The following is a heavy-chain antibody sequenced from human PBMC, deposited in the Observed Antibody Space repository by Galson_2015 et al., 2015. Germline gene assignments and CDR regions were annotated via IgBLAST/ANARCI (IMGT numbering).Heavy chain of an antibody. V-gene: IGHV2-5*01. J-gene: IGHJ5*02. Sequence: PALVRTTQTLTLTCTFSGLSLRTNGVGVAWIRQPTGKALDWLAMIYWNDDKRYSPSLRSRLTVTNDTSKNQVVLTMTNMDPVDTATYYCAHRHYDILTGYCHDPWGQGRLFTVSS. CDR2: IYWNDDK. D-gene: IGHD3-9*01. CDR3: AHRHYDILTGYCHDP. CDR1: GLSLRTNGVG.